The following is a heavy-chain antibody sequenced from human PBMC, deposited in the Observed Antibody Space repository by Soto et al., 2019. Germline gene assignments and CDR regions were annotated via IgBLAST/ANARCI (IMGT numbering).Heavy chain of an antibody. V-gene: IGHV3-23*01. Sequence: GGSLRLSCAASGFTFSSYAMSWVRQAPGEGLEWVSAISSSGGSTFYADSVKGRFTISRDNSKNTLYLQMNSRRAEDTAVYYCAKEYCSSATCTRGLFDHWGQGTLGTVSS. J-gene: IGHJ4*02. D-gene: IGHD2-2*01. CDR1: GFTFSSYA. CDR2: ISSSGGST. CDR3: AKEYCSSATCTRGLFDH.